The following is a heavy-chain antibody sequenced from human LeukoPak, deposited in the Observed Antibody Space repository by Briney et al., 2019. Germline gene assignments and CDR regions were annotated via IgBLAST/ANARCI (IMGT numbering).Heavy chain of an antibody. D-gene: IGHD6-6*01. CDR2: IYCSGGT. CDR1: GGSISSYY. CDR3: ARVLSSASKVFDY. Sequence: SETLSLTCTVSGGSISSYYGSWIRQPPGKGLEWIGYIYCSGGTNYNPSLESRVTISVDTSKNQFSLTLRSVTAADTAVYFCARVLSSASKVFDYWGQGTLVTVSS. V-gene: IGHV4-59*01. J-gene: IGHJ4*02.